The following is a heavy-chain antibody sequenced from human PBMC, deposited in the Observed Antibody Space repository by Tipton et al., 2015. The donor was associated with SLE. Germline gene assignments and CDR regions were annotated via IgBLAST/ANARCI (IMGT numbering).Heavy chain of an antibody. J-gene: IGHJ6*02. CDR2: IYYSGTT. V-gene: IGHV4-39*07. CDR3: WGYYNYGMDV. CDR1: GASLSSSSFC. D-gene: IGHD3-16*01. Sequence: TLSLTCSVSGASLSSSSFCWGWIRRPPGKGLEWIGNIYYSGTTYYNSSLKSRVTISVDRSKNQFSLKLSSVTAADTAVYFCWGYYNYGMDVWGQGTTVTVSS.